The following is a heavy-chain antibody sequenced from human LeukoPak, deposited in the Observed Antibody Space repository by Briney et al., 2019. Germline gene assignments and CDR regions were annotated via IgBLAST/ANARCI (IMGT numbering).Heavy chain of an antibody. D-gene: IGHD3-9*01. CDR2: IYTSGST. CDR1: GGSISSYY. CDR3: ARGVLRYFDWLSRGEGMDV. Sequence: PSETLSLTCTVSGGSISSYYWSWIRQPAGKGLEWIGRIYTSGSTNYNPSLKSRVTMSVDTSKNQFSLKLSSVTAADTAMYYCARGVLRYFDWLSRGEGMDVWGQGTTVTVSS. V-gene: IGHV4-4*07. J-gene: IGHJ6*02.